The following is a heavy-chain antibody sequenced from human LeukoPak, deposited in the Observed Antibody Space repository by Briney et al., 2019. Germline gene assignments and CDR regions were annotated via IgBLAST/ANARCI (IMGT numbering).Heavy chain of an antibody. D-gene: IGHD2-2*01. V-gene: IGHV3-7*01. CDR3: ARDNAA. CDR2: IQPDGSEK. CDR1: GFTFSSNW. J-gene: IGHJ4*02. Sequence: GGSLRLSCAASGFTFSSNWMSWARQAPGKGLEWVATIQPDGSEKYYVDSVKGRFTISRDNANDALYLQMNSLRAEDTAVYYCARDNAAWGQGTLVAVSS.